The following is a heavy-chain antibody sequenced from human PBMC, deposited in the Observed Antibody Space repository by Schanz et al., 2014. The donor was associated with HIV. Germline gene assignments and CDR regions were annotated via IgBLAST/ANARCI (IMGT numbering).Heavy chain of an antibody. CDR1: GFNVSNNY. CDR3: ARPTRGIGYCTNGVCYGEDH. CDR2: IHSDGTK. D-gene: IGHD2-8*01. V-gene: IGHV3-53*01. Sequence: VQLVESGGGLMQPGGSLRLSCAASGFNVSNNYVSWVRQAPGKGLEWVSVIHSDGTKYYADSVKGRFIISRDNTNNTVYLQMHSMRPEATAMYHCARPTRGIGYCTNGVCYGEDHWGQGTLVTVSS. J-gene: IGHJ4*02.